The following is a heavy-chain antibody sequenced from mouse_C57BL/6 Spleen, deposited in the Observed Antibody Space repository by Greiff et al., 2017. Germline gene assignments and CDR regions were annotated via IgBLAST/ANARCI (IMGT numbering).Heavy chain of an antibody. CDR3: ARNYYGSSFYAMDY. Sequence: EVQLQESGGGLVKPGGSLKLSCAASGFTFSDYGMHWVRQAPEKGLEWVAYISSGSSTIYYADTVKGRFTISRDNAKNTLFLQMTSLRSEDTAVYYCARNYYGSSFYAMDYWGQGTSVTVSS. J-gene: IGHJ4*01. D-gene: IGHD1-1*01. CDR2: ISSGSSTI. CDR1: GFTFSDYG. V-gene: IGHV5-17*01.